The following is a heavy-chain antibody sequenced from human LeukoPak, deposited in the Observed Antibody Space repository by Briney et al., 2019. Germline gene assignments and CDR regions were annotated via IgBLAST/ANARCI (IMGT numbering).Heavy chain of an antibody. CDR1: GGSISSSSYY. V-gene: IGHV4-39*07. CDR3: ARDRNGYWKGDAFDI. D-gene: IGHD1-1*01. J-gene: IGHJ3*02. CDR2: TYYSGDT. Sequence: SETLSLTCTVSGGSISSSSYYWGWIRQPPGKGLEWIGSTYYSGDTYYNPSLKSRVTISVDTSKNQFSLKLSSVTAADTAVYYCARDRNGYWKGDAFDIWGQGTMVTVSS.